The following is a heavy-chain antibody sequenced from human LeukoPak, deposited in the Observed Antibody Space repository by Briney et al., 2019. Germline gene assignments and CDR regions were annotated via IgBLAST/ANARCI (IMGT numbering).Heavy chain of an antibody. J-gene: IGHJ4*02. CDR1: GYTFTGYY. D-gene: IGHD2-15*01. CDR2: INPNSGGT. V-gene: IGHV1-2*02. CDR3: ARAYCSGGSCHVANSDY. Sequence: ASVTVSFKASGYTFTGYYMHWVRQAPGQGLEWMGWINPNSGGTNYAQKFQGRVTMTRDTSISTAYMELSRLRSDDTAVYYCARAYCSGGSCHVANSDYWGQGTLVTVSS.